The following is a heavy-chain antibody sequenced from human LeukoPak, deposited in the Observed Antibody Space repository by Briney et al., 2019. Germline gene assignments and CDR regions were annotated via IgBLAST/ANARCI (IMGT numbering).Heavy chain of an antibody. V-gene: IGHV3-23*01. CDR1: GFTFSSYA. J-gene: IGHJ6*03. Sequence: GGSLRLSCAASGFTFSSYAMSWVRQAPGKGLEWVSAISGSGGSTYYADSVKGRFTISRDNSKNTLYLQMNSLRAEDTAVYYCAKGGEMATYYYYFYVDVWGKGTTVTVSS. CDR2: ISGSGGST. D-gene: IGHD5-24*01. CDR3: AKGGEMATYYYYFYVDV.